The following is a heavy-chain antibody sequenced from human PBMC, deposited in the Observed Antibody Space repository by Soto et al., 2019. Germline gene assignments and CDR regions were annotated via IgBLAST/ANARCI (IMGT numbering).Heavy chain of an antibody. CDR1: GYDFNTNW. CDR2: MYPGDSDT. J-gene: IGHJ4*02. D-gene: IGHD3-22*01. V-gene: IGHV5-51*01. Sequence: PGESLKISCRGSGYDFNTNWFGWVRQLPGRGLEWVGFMYPGDSDTRLHPSLQGHVTLSADVTVSTAFLQWRTLKTSDSGMYFCARLPRDCNKTSCYYADHWGQGTSVTVSS. CDR3: ARLPRDCNKTSCYYADH.